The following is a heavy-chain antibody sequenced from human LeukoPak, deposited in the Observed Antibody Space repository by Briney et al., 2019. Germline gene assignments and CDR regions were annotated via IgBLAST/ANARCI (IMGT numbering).Heavy chain of an antibody. CDR2: IYHSGST. J-gene: IGHJ4*02. V-gene: IGHV4-38-2*02. Sequence: SETLSLTCTVSGYSISSGYYWGWIRQPPGKGLEWIGSIYHSGSTYYNPSLKSRVTISVDTSKNQFSLKLSSVTAADTAVYYCARDPTMTTVTTDIRYFDYWGQGTLVTVSS. CDR3: ARDPTMTTVTTDIRYFDY. D-gene: IGHD4-17*01. CDR1: GYSISSGYY.